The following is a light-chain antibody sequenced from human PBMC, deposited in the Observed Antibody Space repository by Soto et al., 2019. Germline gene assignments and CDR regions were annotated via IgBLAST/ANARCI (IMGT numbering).Light chain of an antibody. CDR2: QVT. CDR3: TSFSSSTSLYV. J-gene: IGLJ1*01. CDR1: TRDIAGYNY. V-gene: IGLV2-14*01. Sequence: QSALTQPASVSGSLGQSITISCTRTTRDIAGYNYISRYQQLPGKAPKLMIYQVTIRPSGISNRFSGSKSGNTASLTISGLQAEDEADYYCTSFSSSTSLYVFGTGTKLTVL.